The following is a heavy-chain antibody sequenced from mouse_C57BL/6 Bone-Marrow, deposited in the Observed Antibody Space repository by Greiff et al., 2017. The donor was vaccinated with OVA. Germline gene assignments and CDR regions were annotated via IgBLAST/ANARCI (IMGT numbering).Heavy chain of an antibody. D-gene: IGHD2-1*01. CDR3: ARALLRAMDY. CDR1: GYTFTSYW. J-gene: IGHJ4*01. CDR2: IYPSDSET. V-gene: IGHV1-61*01. Sequence: QSCKASGYTFTSYWMDWVKQRPGQGLEWIGNIYPSDSETHYNQKFKDKATLTVDKSSSTAYMQLSSLTSEDSAVYYCARALLRAMDYWGQGTSVTVSS.